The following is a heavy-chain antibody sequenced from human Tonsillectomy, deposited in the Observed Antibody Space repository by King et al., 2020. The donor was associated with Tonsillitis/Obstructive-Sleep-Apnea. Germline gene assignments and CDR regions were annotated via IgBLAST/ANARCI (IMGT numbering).Heavy chain of an antibody. CDR1: GGSISSNNW. D-gene: IGHD2/OR15-2a*01. V-gene: IGHV4-4*02. CDR2: IYHSGST. J-gene: IGHJ3*02. CDR3: ARDPPSEISEASRSAPPIGAFDI. Sequence: VQLQESGPGLVKPSGTLSLTCAVSGGSISSNNWWSWVRQPPGKGLELIGEIYHSGSTNYTASLKSRVTISIDKSKNQFSLVLSSVTAADTAVYYCARDPPSEISEASRSAPPIGAFDIWGQGTVVTVSS.